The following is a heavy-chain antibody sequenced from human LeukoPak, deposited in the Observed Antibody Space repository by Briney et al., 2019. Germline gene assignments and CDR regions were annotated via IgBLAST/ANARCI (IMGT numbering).Heavy chain of an antibody. D-gene: IGHD2-21*02. J-gene: IGHJ4*02. CDR1: GFTFSNSG. V-gene: IGHV3-30*02. CDR2: IRYDGSNK. CDR3: TLVVTGPFDY. Sequence: PGGSLRLSCAASGFTFSNSGMSWVRQAPGKGLEWVAFIRYDGSNKYYADSVKGRFTISRDNSKNTLYLQMNSLRAEDTAVYYCTLVVTGPFDYWGQGTLVTVSS.